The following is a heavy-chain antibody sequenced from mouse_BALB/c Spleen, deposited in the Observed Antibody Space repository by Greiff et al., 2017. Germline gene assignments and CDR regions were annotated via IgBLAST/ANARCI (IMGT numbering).Heavy chain of an antibody. Sequence: DVQLVESGGGLVKPGGSLKLSCAASGFTFSSYTMSWVRQTPEKRLEWVATISSGGSYTYYPDSVKGRFTISRDNAKNTLYLQMSSLKSEDTAMYYCTRELRLYYFDYWGQGTTLTVSS. CDR2: ISSGGSYT. J-gene: IGHJ2*01. CDR3: TRELRLYYFDY. V-gene: IGHV5-6-4*01. D-gene: IGHD1-2*01. CDR1: GFTFSSYT.